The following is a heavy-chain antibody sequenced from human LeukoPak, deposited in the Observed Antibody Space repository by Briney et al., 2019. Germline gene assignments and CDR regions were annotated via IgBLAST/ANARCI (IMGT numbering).Heavy chain of an antibody. Sequence: ASVKVSCKASGYTFTSYYMHWVRQAPGQGLEWMGGIIPIFGTANYAQKFQGRVTITADESTSTAYMELSSLRSEDTAVYYCARDEGRILYFYWGQGTLVTVSS. CDR1: GYTFTSYY. D-gene: IGHD2-8*01. V-gene: IGHV1-69*13. J-gene: IGHJ4*02. CDR2: IIPIFGTA. CDR3: ARDEGRILYFY.